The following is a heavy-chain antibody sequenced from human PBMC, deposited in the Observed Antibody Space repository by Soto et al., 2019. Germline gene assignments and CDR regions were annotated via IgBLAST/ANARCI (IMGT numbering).Heavy chain of an antibody. CDR2: IIPIFGTA. CDR1: GGTFSSYA. CDR3: ARERSDLRQQLVLLNWFDP. V-gene: IGHV1-69*13. D-gene: IGHD6-13*01. J-gene: IGHJ5*02. Sequence: GASVKLSCKASGGTFSSYAISWVRQAPGQGLEWMGGIIPIFGTANYAQKFQGRVTITADESTSTAYMELSSLRSEDTAVYYCARERSDLRQQLVLLNWFDPWGQGTLVTVSS.